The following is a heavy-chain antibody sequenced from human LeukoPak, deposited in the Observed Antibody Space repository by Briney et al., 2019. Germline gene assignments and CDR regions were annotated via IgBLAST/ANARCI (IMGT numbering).Heavy chain of an antibody. CDR3: ARGRVSSSTWYSTYYYYFYMDL. Sequence: SETLSLTCTVSGGSISSGSYYWSWIRQPAGKGLEWIGRIYTSGSTNYNPSLKSRVTISVDTTKNLFSLRLRSVTAADTAVYFCARGRVSSSTWYSTYYYYFYMDLWGKGTTVTVSS. D-gene: IGHD6-13*01. J-gene: IGHJ6*03. V-gene: IGHV4-61*02. CDR1: GGSISSGSYY. CDR2: IYTSGST.